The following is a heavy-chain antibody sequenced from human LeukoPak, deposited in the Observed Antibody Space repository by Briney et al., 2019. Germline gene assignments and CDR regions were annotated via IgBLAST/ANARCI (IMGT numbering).Heavy chain of an antibody. V-gene: IGHV4-34*01. J-gene: IGHJ4*02. CDR1: GGSFSGYY. D-gene: IGHD3-3*01. CDR3: ARGFTIFGVVKGPNGY. Sequence: SETLSLTRAVYGGSFSGYYWSWIRQPPGKGLEWIGEINHSGSTNYNPSLKSRDTISEDTSKNQFSLKLSSVTAADTAVYYCARGFTIFGVVKGPNGYWGQGTLVTVSS. CDR2: INHSGST.